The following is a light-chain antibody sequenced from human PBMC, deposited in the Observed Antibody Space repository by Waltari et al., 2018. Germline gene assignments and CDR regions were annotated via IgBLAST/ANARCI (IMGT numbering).Light chain of an antibody. V-gene: IGKV3-20*01. CDR3: QNHERLPAT. CDR2: AAS. CDR1: QRISKY. J-gene: IGKJ1*01. Sequence: VLTQSPGTLSLSPGETATLSCRASQRISKYLVWYQQRPGHAPRLLIYAASTRATGVPDRFSGSGYGTDFTLAISRLAPEDFAVYYCQNHERLPATFGQGTKVEIK.